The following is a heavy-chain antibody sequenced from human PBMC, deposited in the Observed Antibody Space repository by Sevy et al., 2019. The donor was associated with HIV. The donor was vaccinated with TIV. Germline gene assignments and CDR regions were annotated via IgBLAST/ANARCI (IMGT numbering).Heavy chain of an antibody. CDR1: GFTFSAYS. CDR3: ARAGGDCYSTNESWFVS. CDR2: ISSSSGTI. D-gene: IGHD2-21*01. Sequence: GGSLRLSCAASGFTFSAYSMNWVRQAPGKGLEWVSYISSSSGTIYYADSVKGQFTISRDNAKSSQYLQMNGLRAEDTAVYYCARAGGDCYSTNESWFVSWGQGTLVTVSS. V-gene: IGHV3-48*01. J-gene: IGHJ5*01.